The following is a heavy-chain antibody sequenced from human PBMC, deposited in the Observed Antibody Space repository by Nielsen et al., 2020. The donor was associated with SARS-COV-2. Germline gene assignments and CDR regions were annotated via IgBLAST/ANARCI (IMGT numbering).Heavy chain of an antibody. Sequence: RQAPGKGLEWIGYIYYSGSTNYNPSLKSRVTISVDTSKNQFSLKLSSVTAADTAVYYCARNPHRYNSSPIDYWGQGTLVTVSS. J-gene: IGHJ4*02. V-gene: IGHV4-59*12. CDR3: ARNPHRYNSSPIDY. D-gene: IGHD6-13*01. CDR2: IYYSGST.